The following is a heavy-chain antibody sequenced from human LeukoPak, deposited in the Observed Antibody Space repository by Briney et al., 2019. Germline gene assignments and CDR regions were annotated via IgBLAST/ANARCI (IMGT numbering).Heavy chain of an antibody. CDR2: IYSGGST. J-gene: IGHJ6*02. CDR1: GFTVSSNY. V-gene: IGHV3-53*01. Sequence: GGSLRLSCAASGFTVSSNYMSWVRQAPGKGLEWVSVIYSGGSTYYADSVKGRFTISRDNGKNSLYLQMNSLRAEDTAVYYCARDLQGSYYYGMDVWGQGTTVIVSS. CDR3: ARDLQGSYYYGMDV. D-gene: IGHD2-15*01.